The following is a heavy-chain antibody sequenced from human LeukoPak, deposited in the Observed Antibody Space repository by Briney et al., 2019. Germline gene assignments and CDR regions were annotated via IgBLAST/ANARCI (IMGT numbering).Heavy chain of an antibody. V-gene: IGHV4-59*12. D-gene: IGHD3-3*01. CDR1: GGSISSYY. J-gene: IGHJ6*03. Sequence: SETLSLTCSVSGGSISSYYWSWIRQPPGKGLEWIGYIYYSGSTNYNPSLKSRVTISADTSKNQFSLKLSSVTAADTAVYYCARGRGAYYDFWSGYPGYYYYMDVWGKGTTVTVSS. CDR2: IYYSGST. CDR3: ARGRGAYYDFWSGYPGYYYYMDV.